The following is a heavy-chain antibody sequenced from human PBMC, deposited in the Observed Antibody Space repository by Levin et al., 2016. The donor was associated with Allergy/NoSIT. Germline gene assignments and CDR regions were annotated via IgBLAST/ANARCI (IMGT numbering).Heavy chain of an antibody. Sequence: WVRQAPGQGLEWMGRILPNLGVANYAPKFRGRVTITADKSTSTSYMDLSSLRSDDTAVYYCARGDPPGYCTGDSCQSRNHWGQGTLVTVSS. J-gene: IGHJ4*02. D-gene: IGHD2-8*02. CDR2: ILPNLGVA. CDR3: ARGDPPGYCTGDSCQSRNH. V-gene: IGHV1-69*04.